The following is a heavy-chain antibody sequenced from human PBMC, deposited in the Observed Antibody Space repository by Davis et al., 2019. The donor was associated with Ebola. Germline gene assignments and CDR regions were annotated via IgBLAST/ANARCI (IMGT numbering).Heavy chain of an antibody. CDR2: IYYSGST. Sequence: SETLSLTCTVSGGSISSYYWSWIRQPPGKGLEWIGYIYYSGSTNYNPSLKSRVTMSMDTSKNQFSLKLSSVTAADTAVYYCARAGPRDSGSFHDAFDIWGQGTMVAVSS. V-gene: IGHV4-59*01. D-gene: IGHD1-26*01. CDR3: ARAGPRDSGSFHDAFDI. CDR1: GGSISSYY. J-gene: IGHJ3*02.